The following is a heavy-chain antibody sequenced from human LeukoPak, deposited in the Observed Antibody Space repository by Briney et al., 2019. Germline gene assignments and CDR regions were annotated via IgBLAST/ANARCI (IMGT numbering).Heavy chain of an antibody. V-gene: IGHV1-2*02. CDR1: GYTFTDYY. Sequence: ASVKVSCKASGYTFTDYYIHWVRQAPGQGLEWMGWIIPNSGDTNYAQKFQGRVTMTRDTSISTAYMELTSLRYDDAAVYYCARSACSRTTCPDYWGQGTLVTIS. J-gene: IGHJ4*02. D-gene: IGHD2-2*01. CDR2: IIPNSGDT. CDR3: ARSACSRTTCPDY.